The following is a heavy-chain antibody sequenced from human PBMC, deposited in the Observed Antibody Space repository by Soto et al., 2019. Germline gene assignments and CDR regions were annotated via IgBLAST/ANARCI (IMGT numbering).Heavy chain of an antibody. CDR3: ASYSGLVETYYFDY. CDR2: IYYSGST. D-gene: IGHD6-19*01. Sequence: QLQLQESGPGLVKPSETLSLTCTVSGGSISSSSYYWGWIRQPPGKGLEWIGTIYYSGSTYYTPSLKRRVTISVDTSKNQFSLKLSSVTAADTAVYYCASYSGLVETYYFDYWGQGTLVTVSS. J-gene: IGHJ4*02. V-gene: IGHV4-39*01. CDR1: GGSISSSSYY.